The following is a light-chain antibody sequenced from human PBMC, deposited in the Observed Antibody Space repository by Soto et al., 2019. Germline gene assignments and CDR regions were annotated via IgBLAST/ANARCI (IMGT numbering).Light chain of an antibody. V-gene: IGKV3-20*01. Sequence: EIVLTQSPGTLSLSPGERATLSCRASQSVSANFVAWYQQKPGQPPRLFIFAASGRAAGIPDRFSGSGSGTDFTLTISRLEPEDFAVYYCQQYGSSLLTFGGGTKVEIK. J-gene: IGKJ4*01. CDR1: QSVSANF. CDR3: QQYGSSLLT. CDR2: AAS.